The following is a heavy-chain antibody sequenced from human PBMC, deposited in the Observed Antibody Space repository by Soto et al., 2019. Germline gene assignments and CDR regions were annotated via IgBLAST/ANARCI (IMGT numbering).Heavy chain of an antibody. J-gene: IGHJ4*02. V-gene: IGHV2-5*01. Sequence: KESGPTLVKPTQTLTLTCTFSGFSLSTSGVGVGWIRQPPGKALEWLALIYWNDDKRYSPSLKSRLTITKDTSKNQVVLTMTNMDPVDTATYYCALPTTVTTSFDYWGQGTLVTVSS. D-gene: IGHD4-17*01. CDR2: IYWNDDK. CDR3: ALPTTVTTSFDY. CDR1: GFSLSTSGVG.